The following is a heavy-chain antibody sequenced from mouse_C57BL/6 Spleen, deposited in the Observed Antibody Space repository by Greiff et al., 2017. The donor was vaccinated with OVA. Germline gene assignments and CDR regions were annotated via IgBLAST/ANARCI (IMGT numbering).Heavy chain of an antibody. CDR1: GFTFSDYY. Sequence: EVQRVESEGGLVQPGSSMKLSCTASGFTFSDYYMAWVRQVPEKGLEWVANINYDGSSTYYLDSLKSRFIISRDNAKNILYLQMSSLKSEDTATYYCARFYYYYGSSYGYFDVWGTGTTVTVSS. CDR2: INYDGSST. V-gene: IGHV5-16*01. CDR3: ARFYYYYGSSYGYFDV. J-gene: IGHJ1*03. D-gene: IGHD1-1*01.